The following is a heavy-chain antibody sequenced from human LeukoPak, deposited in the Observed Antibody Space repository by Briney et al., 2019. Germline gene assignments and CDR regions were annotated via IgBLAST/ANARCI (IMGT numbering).Heavy chain of an antibody. Sequence: PGGSLRLSCAASGFTFSSYSMSWVCQAPGKGLEWISYISTGSSAMYYADSVKGRFTIPRDDARTSLSLQMNSLRAEDTAVYYCVKEMGYCSGGGCYWWFHAWGQGTLVTVSS. CDR3: VKEMGYCSGGGCYWWFHA. CDR1: GFTFSSYS. J-gene: IGHJ5*02. D-gene: IGHD2-15*01. CDR2: ISTGSSAM. V-gene: IGHV3-48*01.